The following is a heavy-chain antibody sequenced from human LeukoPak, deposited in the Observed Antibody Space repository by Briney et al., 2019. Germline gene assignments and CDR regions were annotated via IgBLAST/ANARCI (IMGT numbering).Heavy chain of an antibody. CDR1: GYTFTGYY. D-gene: IGHD3-22*01. V-gene: IGHV1-2*02. Sequence: ASVKVSCKASGYTFTGYYMHWVRQAPGQGLELMGWINPNSGGTNYAQKLQGRVTMTIDTSTTTAHMELRSLRSDDTALYYCARDGHRRYYYGSSGRDDAFDIWSQGTLVTVSS. J-gene: IGHJ3*02. CDR2: INPNSGGT. CDR3: ARDGHRRYYYGSSGRDDAFDI.